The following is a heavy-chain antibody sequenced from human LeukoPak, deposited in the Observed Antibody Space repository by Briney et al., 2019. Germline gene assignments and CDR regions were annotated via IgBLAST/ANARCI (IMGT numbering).Heavy chain of an antibody. V-gene: IGHV3-48*03. J-gene: IGHJ6*03. CDR3: ARDGSGPYYYYYMDV. CDR1: GFTFSSYE. CDR2: ISSSGSTI. D-gene: IGHD3-10*01. Sequence: PGGSLRLSCAASGFTFSSYEMNWARQAPGKGLEWVSYISSSGSTIYYADSVKGRFTISRDNAKNSLYLQMNSLRAEDTAVYYCARDGSGPYYYYYMDVWGKGTTVTVSS.